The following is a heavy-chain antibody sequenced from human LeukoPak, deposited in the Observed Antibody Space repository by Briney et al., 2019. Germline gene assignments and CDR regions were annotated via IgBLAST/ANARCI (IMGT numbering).Heavy chain of an antibody. V-gene: IGHV3-48*03. D-gene: IGHD3-16*01. CDR3: AREGGYYFDY. CDR2: ITSSGSTT. J-gene: IGHJ4*02. CDR1: GFTFSSYE. Sequence: GGSLRLSCAASGFTFSSYEMNWVRQAPGKGLEWVSYITSSGSTTYYADSVKGRFTISRDNAKNSLYLQMNSLRAEDTAVYYCAREGGYYFDYWGQGTLVTVSS.